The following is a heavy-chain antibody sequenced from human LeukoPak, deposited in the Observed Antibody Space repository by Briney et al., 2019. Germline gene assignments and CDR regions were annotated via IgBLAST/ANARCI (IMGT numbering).Heavy chain of an antibody. D-gene: IGHD1-26*01. CDR2: ISSNGGST. Sequence: GGSLRLFCGFWGFILKIYAMLWARQAPGKGLEYVSAISSNGGSTYYANSVKGRFTISRDNSKNTLYLQMGSLRAEDMAVYYCASELALVGVDAFDIWGQGTMVTVSS. CDR1: GFILKIYA. V-gene: IGHV3-64*01. J-gene: IGHJ3*02. CDR3: ASELALVGVDAFDI.